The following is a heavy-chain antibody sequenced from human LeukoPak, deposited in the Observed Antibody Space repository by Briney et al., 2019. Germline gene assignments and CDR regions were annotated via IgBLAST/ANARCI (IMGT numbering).Heavy chain of an antibody. CDR1: GYTFTSYG. V-gene: IGHV1-18*01. CDR2: ISAYNGNT. CDR3: AKSRITIFGVVTHFDY. J-gene: IGHJ4*02. D-gene: IGHD3-3*01. Sequence: ASVKVSCKASGYTFTSYGISWVRQAPGQGLEWMGWISAYNGNTNYAQKLQGRVTITADESTSTAYMELSSLRSEDTAVYYCAKSRITIFGVVTHFDYWGQGTLVTVSS.